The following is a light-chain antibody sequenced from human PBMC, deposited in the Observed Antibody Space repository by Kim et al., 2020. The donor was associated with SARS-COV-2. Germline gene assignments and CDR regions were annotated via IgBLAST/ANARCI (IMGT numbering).Light chain of an antibody. V-gene: IGKV1-27*01. CDR2: AAS. J-gene: IGKJ1*01. CDR1: QGISNY. Sequence: DIQMTQSPSSLSASVGDRVTITCRASQGISNYLAWYQQKPGKAPKLLIYAASTLQSGVPSRFSGTGSGTDFTLTISSLQPEDVATYYCQKYYSDPSFGQGTKVDSK. CDR3: QKYYSDPS.